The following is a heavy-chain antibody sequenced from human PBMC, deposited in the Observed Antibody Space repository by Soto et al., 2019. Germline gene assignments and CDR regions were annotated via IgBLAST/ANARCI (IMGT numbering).Heavy chain of an antibody. V-gene: IGHV4-30-2*01. Sequence: PSETLSLXCAVSGGSISSGGYSWSWIRQPPGKGLEWIGYIYHSGSTYYNPSLKSRVTISVDRSKNQFSLKLSSVTAADTAVYYCAAGGGLPRYYWGQGTLVTVSS. CDR2: IYHSGST. CDR1: GGSISSGGYS. J-gene: IGHJ4*02. CDR3: AAGGGLPRYY. D-gene: IGHD5-12*01.